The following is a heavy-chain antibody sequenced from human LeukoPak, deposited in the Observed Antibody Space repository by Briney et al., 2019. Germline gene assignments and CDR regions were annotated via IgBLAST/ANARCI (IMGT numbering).Heavy chain of an antibody. V-gene: IGHV4-30-2*01. CDR3: ARLSFERGYSYGYVNA. J-gene: IGHJ5*02. CDR1: GGSISSGGYS. D-gene: IGHD5-18*01. CDR2: IYHSGST. Sequence: SETLSLTCAVSGGSISSGGYSWSWIRQPPGKGLEWIGYIYHSGSTYYNPSLKSRVTISVDTSKNQFSLKLSSVTAADTAVYYCARLSFERGYSYGYVNAWGQGTLVTVSS.